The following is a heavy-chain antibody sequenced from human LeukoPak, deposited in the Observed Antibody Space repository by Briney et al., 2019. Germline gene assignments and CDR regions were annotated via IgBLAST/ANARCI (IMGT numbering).Heavy chain of an antibody. CDR3: ARDFSPTAAAAGDY. V-gene: IGHV3-30*04. J-gene: IGHJ4*02. Sequence: GGSLRLSCAASGFTFSSYAMHWVCQAPGKGLEWVAVISYDGSDKYYADSVKGRFTISRDNSKNTLYLQMNSLRAEDTAVYYCARDFSPTAAAAGDYWGQGTLVTVSS. D-gene: IGHD6-13*01. CDR1: GFTFSSYA. CDR2: ISYDGSDK.